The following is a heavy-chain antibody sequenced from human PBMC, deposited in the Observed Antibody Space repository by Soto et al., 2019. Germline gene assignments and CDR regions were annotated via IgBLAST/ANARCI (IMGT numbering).Heavy chain of an antibody. Sequence: PXETLSLSCTVAGCSISSSSYYWGWIRQPPGKGLEWIGSIYYSGSTYYNPSLKSRVTISVDTSKNQFSLKLSSVTAADTAVYYCATTIQLPFDYWGQGTLVTVSS. D-gene: IGHD3-10*01. V-gene: IGHV4-39*01. CDR2: IYYSGST. CDR1: GCSISSSSYY. CDR3: ATTIQLPFDY. J-gene: IGHJ4*02.